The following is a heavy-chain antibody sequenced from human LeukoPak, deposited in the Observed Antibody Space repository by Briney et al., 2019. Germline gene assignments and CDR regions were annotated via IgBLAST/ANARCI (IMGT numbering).Heavy chain of an antibody. D-gene: IGHD6-13*01. V-gene: IGHV3-23*01. J-gene: IGHJ4*02. CDR1: GFTFSSYA. Sequence: GGSLRLSCAASGFTFSSYAMSWVRQAPGKGLEWVSAISGSGGSTDYADSVKGRFTISRDNSKNTLYLQMNSLRAEDTAVYYCAKEARDSSSWTYYFDYWGQGTLVTVSS. CDR2: ISGSGGST. CDR3: AKEARDSSSWTYYFDY.